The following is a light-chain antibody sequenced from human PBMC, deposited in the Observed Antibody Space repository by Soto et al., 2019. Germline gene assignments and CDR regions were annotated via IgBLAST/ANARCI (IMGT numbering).Light chain of an antibody. V-gene: IGLV1-51*01. CDR1: SSNIRNNY. CDR2: DNN. Sequence: QSVLTQPPSVPAAPGQKVTISCSGSSSNIRNNYVSWYQQLPGTAPKLLIYDNNKRPSGIPDRFSGSKSGTSATLGITGLQTGDEADYYCGTWDSSLSAYVFGTGTKVTVL. CDR3: GTWDSSLSAYV. J-gene: IGLJ1*01.